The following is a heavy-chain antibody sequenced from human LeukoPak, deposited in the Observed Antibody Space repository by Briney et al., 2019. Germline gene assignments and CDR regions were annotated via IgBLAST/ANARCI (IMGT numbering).Heavy chain of an antibody. Sequence: GGSLRLSCAAAGFTFSNYAMSWVRQAPGKGLEWVSAISGSGGSTYYADSVKGRFIISRDNSKNTLYLQMNSLKAEDTAEYYCAKYYYDSSGYSSPYDYWGQGTLVNVSS. CDR3: AKYYYDSSGYSSPYDY. V-gene: IGHV3-23*01. CDR2: ISGSGGST. CDR1: GFTFSNYA. D-gene: IGHD3-22*01. J-gene: IGHJ4*02.